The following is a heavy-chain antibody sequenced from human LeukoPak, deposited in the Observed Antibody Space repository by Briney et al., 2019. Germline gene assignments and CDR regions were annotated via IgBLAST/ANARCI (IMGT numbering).Heavy chain of an antibody. V-gene: IGHV5-51*01. Sequence: GESLKISCKGSGYSFTSYWIGWVRQMPGKGLEWMGIIYPGDSDTRYSPSFQGQVTISADKSISTAYLQWSSLKASDTAMYYCARHPYHDFWSGYRNPDYWGQGTLVTVSS. CDR3: ARHPYHDFWSGYRNPDY. D-gene: IGHD3-3*01. CDR2: IYPGDSDT. CDR1: GYSFTSYW. J-gene: IGHJ4*02.